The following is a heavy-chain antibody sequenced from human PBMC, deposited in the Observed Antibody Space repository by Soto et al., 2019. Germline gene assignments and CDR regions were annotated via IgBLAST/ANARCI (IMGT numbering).Heavy chain of an antibody. V-gene: IGHV3-21*01. CDR3: ARDRLARGIPVAGRIDY. Sequence: PGGSLRLSCAASGFIFSQYSMNWVRQAPGKGLEWVSSISSTGALMYCADSVKGRFTISRDDADNSLYLQMNSLRVEDTAVYYCARDRLARGIPVAGRIDYWGQGALVTVSS. D-gene: IGHD6-19*01. J-gene: IGHJ4*02. CDR1: GFIFSQYS. CDR2: ISSTGALM.